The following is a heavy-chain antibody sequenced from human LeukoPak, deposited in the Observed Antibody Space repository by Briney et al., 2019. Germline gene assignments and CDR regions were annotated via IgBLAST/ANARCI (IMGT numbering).Heavy chain of an antibody. CDR1: GFTFSTYA. Sequence: PGGSLRLSCAASGFTFSTYAMTWVRQAPGKGLEWVSGISSIGGSTYYADSVKGRFTISRDNSKNTLYLQMNSLRAEDTAVYYCAQGGHDYYMHVWGKGTTVTVSS. J-gene: IGHJ6*03. D-gene: IGHD3-16*01. V-gene: IGHV3-23*01. CDR2: ISSIGGST. CDR3: AQGGHDYYMHV.